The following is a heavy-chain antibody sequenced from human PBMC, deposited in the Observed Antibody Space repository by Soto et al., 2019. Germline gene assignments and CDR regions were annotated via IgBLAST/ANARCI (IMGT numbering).Heavy chain of an antibody. V-gene: IGHV3-7*05. J-gene: IGHJ3*01. Sequence: EVQLVESGGGLVQPGGSLRLSCAASGFTFSTYWMTWLRQAPGKGLEWVANIKNDGSVKNYLDSVEGRFTISRENAKNTQYLQMDRLRAEDAAVYYCAIDLSPNHSTYWVDAFDVWGPGTVVTVSS. CDR2: IKNDGSVK. D-gene: IGHD2-8*02. CDR3: AIDLSPNHSTYWVDAFDV. CDR1: GFTFSTYW.